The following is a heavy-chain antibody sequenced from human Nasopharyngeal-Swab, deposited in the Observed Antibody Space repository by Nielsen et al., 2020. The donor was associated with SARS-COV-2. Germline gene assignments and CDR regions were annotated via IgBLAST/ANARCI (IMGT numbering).Heavy chain of an antibody. D-gene: IGHD4-17*01. V-gene: IGHV5-51*01. Sequence: GGSLRLSCKGSRYSFTSYWIGWVRQMPGKGLEWMGIIYPGDSDTRYSPSFQGQVTISADKSISTAYLQWSSLKASDTAMYYCARHSTTVTTVYYYGMDVWGQGTTVTVSS. CDR2: IYPGDSDT. CDR3: ARHSTTVTTVYYYGMDV. J-gene: IGHJ6*02. CDR1: RYSFTSYW.